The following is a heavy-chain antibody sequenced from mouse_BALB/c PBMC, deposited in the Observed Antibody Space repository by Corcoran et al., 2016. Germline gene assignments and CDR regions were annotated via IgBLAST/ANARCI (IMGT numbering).Heavy chain of an antibody. CDR1: GYTFTNYG. V-gene: IGHV9-1*02. J-gene: IGHJ3*01. D-gene: IGHD2-4*01. CDR3: ARGGITPFAY. CDR2: INTYTGEP. Sequence: QNQLVQSGPELKKPGETVKISCKASGYTFTNYGMNWVKQAPGKGLKWMGWINTYTGEPTYADDFKGRFAFSLETSASTAYLQINNLKNEDMATYFCARGGITPFAYWGQGTLVTVSA.